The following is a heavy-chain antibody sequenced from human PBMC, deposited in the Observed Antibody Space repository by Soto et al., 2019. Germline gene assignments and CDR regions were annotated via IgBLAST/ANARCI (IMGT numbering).Heavy chain of an antibody. CDR3: ARAGEGAGPPYDAFDI. Sequence: SVKVSCKASGGTFGSYAISWVRQAPGQGLEWMGGIIPIFGTANYAQKFQGRVTITADESTSTAYMELSSLRSEDTAVYYCARAGEGAGPPYDAFDIWGQGTMVTVSS. V-gene: IGHV1-69*13. D-gene: IGHD1-26*01. J-gene: IGHJ3*02. CDR2: IIPIFGTA. CDR1: GGTFGSYA.